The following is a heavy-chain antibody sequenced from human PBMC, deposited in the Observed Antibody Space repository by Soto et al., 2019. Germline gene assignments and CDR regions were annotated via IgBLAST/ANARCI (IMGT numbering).Heavy chain of an antibody. D-gene: IGHD2-2*02. V-gene: IGHV3-21*01. J-gene: IGHJ6*02. CDR1: GFTFTRYS. Sequence: PGGSLRLSCAASGFTFTRYSMNWVRQAPGKGLEWVSSISSTTNYIYYGDSMKGRFTISRDNAKNSLYLQMNSLRAEDTAVYYCARGGYCSSTSCYTHYYYYGMDVWGQGTTVTVSS. CDR2: ISSTTNYI. CDR3: ARGGYCSSTSCYTHYYYYGMDV.